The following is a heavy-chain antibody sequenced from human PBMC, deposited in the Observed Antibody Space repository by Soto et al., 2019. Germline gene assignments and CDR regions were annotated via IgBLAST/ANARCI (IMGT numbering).Heavy chain of an antibody. J-gene: IGHJ6*03. D-gene: IGHD3-10*01. CDR2: IYYSGST. Sequence: SETLSLTCTVSGGSISSYYWSWIRQPPGKGLEWIGYIYYSGSTNYNPSLKSRVTISVDTSKNQFSLKLSSVTAADTAVYYCATCVRGAPYYYYMDVWGKGTTVTVSS. CDR3: ATCVRGAPYYYYMDV. V-gene: IGHV4-59*01. CDR1: GGSISSYY.